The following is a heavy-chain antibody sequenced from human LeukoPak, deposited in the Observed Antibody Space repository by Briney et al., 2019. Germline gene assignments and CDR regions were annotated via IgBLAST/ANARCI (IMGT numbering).Heavy chain of an antibody. D-gene: IGHD6-19*01. V-gene: IGHV4-34*01. J-gene: IGHJ4*02. CDR2: INHSGST. CDR1: GGSFSGYY. CDR3: ARGRRQWLVVTNYFDY. Sequence: SETLSLTCAVYGGSFSGYYWSWIRQPPGKGLEWIGEINHSGSTNYNPSLKSRVTISVDTSKNQFSLKLSSVTAVDTAVYYCARGRRQWLVVTNYFDYWGQGTLVTVSS.